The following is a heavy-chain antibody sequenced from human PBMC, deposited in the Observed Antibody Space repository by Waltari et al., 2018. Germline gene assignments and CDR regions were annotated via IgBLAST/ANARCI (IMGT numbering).Heavy chain of an antibody. CDR1: GFTFVVLS. V-gene: IGHV3-48*01. CDR2: ISASRAAI. J-gene: IGHJ4*02. CDR3: ATEPAPGAGINY. Sequence: EVQLVESGGGFVQPGGSLSLSCLGSGFTFVVLSMHWIRQAPGKGLEWVAYISASRAAIYYAESVKGRFTISRDNAKNSLFLQMTNLGVEDTAVYYCATEPAPGAGINYWGQGILVTVSS. D-gene: IGHD6-19*01.